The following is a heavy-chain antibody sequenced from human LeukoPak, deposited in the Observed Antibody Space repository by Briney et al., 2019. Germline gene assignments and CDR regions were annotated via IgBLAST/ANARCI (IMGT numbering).Heavy chain of an antibody. CDR2: FDPEDGET. D-gene: IGHD3-22*01. V-gene: IGHV1-24*01. CDR1: GYTLTELS. Sequence: GASVKVSCKVSGYTLTELSMHWVRQAPGKGLEWMGGFDPEDGETIYAQKFQGRVTMTEDTSTDTAYMELSSLRSEDTAVYYCARGTDSSGYYRLNWFDPWGQGTLVTVSS. J-gene: IGHJ5*02. CDR3: ARGTDSSGYYRLNWFDP.